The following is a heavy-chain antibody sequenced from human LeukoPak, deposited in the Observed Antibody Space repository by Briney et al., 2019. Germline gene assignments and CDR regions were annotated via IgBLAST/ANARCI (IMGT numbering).Heavy chain of an antibody. Sequence: ASVTVSCTASGYTFTSYDINWVRQATGQGLEWMGWMNPNSGNTGYAQKFQGRVTMTRNTSISTAYMELSSLRSEDTAVYYCAAPGKYYYGMDVWGQGTTVTVSS. CDR2: MNPNSGNT. CDR1: GYTFTSYD. CDR3: AAPGKYYYGMDV. V-gene: IGHV1-8*01. D-gene: IGHD3-10*01. J-gene: IGHJ6*02.